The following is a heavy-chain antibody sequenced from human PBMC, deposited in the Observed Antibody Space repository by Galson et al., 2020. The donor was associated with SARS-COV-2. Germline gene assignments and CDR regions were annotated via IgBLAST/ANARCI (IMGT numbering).Heavy chain of an antibody. V-gene: IGHV1-69*13. CDR2: IIPIFGTA. J-gene: IGHJ5*02. D-gene: IGHD2-21*02. CDR1: GGTFSSYA. Sequence: SVKVSCKASGGTFSSYAISWVRQAPGQGLEWMGGIIPIFGTANYAQKFQGRVTITADESTSTAYMELSSLRSEDTAVYYCARDHEVVTAGWFDPWGQGTLVTVSS. CDR3: ARDHEVVTAGWFDP.